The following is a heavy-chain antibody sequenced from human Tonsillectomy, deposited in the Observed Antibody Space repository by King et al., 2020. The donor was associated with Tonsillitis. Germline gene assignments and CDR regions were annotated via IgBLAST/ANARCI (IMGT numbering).Heavy chain of an antibody. CDR2: FTSGADT. CDR1: GFTFNNYH. Sequence: VQLVESGGGLVQPGGSLRLSCAASGFTFNNYHMSWIRQAPGKGLEWVSGFTSGADTYYADSVKGRFTISRDTFKNTLYLQVNSLRAEDTAMCYCGKVKASGISHFDLWRQETLVTVLS. D-gene: IGHD6-19*01. V-gene: IGHV3-23*04. J-gene: IGHJ4*02. CDR3: GKVKASGISHFDL.